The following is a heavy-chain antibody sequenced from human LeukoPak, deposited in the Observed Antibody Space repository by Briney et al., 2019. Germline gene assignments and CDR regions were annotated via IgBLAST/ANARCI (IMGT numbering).Heavy chain of an antibody. V-gene: IGHV1-2*02. Sequence: GASVKVSCKASGYTFTGYLMHWVRQAPGQGLEWMGWISPNSGDTKYAQKFQGRVTMTRDTSISTAYMEVSRLRSDDTAVYFCARQWDTLDYWGQGTLVTVSS. CDR2: ISPNSGDT. CDR3: ARQWDTLDY. CDR1: GYTFTGYL. D-gene: IGHD1-26*01. J-gene: IGHJ4*02.